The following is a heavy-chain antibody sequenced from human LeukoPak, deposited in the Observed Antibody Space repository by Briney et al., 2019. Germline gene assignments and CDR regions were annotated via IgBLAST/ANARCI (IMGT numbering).Heavy chain of an antibody. Sequence: GGSLRLSCAASGFTFSSYGMNWVRQAPGKGLEWVAFIRYDGSNKYYADSVKGRFTISRDNSKNTLYLQMNSLRAEDTAVYYCAKDNGPDYYDSSGYYDPYYMDVWGKGTTVTVSS. CDR2: IRYDGSNK. J-gene: IGHJ6*03. CDR3: AKDNGPDYYDSSGYYDPYYMDV. V-gene: IGHV3-30*02. D-gene: IGHD3-22*01. CDR1: GFTFSSYG.